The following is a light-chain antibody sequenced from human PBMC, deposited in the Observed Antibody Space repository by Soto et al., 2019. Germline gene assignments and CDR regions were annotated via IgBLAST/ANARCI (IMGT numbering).Light chain of an antibody. V-gene: IGKV1-27*01. J-gene: IGKJ1*01. Sequence: DIQMTQSPSSLSASVGDRVTITCRATQGIGNYLAWYQQKPGKVPKLLIYAASTLQSGVPSRFSGSGSGTDFTLTISSLQPEDVATYYCQNYDSALGTFALGTKVDI. CDR2: AAS. CDR1: QGIGNY. CDR3: QNYDSALGT.